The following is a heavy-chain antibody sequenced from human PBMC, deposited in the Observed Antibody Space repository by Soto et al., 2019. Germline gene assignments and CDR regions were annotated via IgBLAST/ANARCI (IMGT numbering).Heavy chain of an antibody. J-gene: IGHJ3*02. CDR2: ISSSSSTI. CDR1: GFTFSSYS. V-gene: IGHV3-48*01. Sequence: GGSLRLSCAASGFTFSSYSMNWVRQAPGKGLEWVSYISSSSSTIYYADSVKGRFTISRDNSKNTLYLQMNSLRAEDTALYYCAKDGYYDILTADFSPYDAFDIWGQGTMVTVSS. CDR3: AKDGYYDILTADFSPYDAFDI. D-gene: IGHD3-9*01.